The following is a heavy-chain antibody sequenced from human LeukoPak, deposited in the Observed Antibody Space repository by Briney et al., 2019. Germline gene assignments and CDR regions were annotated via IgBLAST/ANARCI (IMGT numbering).Heavy chain of an antibody. D-gene: IGHD6-13*01. CDR3: ARPYTSSSRYYYMDV. Sequence: SETLSLTCAVYGGSFSGYFWSWIRQYPGKGLEWIGEINHSGSTNYNPSLKSRDTISVDTSKNQFSLNLSSVTAADTAVYFCARPYTSSSRYYYMDVWGKGTTVTISS. V-gene: IGHV4-34*01. CDR1: GGSFSGYF. CDR2: INHSGST. J-gene: IGHJ6*03.